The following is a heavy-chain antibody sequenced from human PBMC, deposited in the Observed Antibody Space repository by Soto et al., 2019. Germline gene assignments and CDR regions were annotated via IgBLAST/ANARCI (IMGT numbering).Heavy chain of an antibody. V-gene: IGHV3-30*18. Sequence: QVQLVESGGGVVQPGRSLRLSCAASGFTFSSYGMHWVRQAPGKGLEWVAVISYDGSNKYYADSVKGRFTISRDKSKNTLYLQMNSLRAEDTAVYYCAKDQDYYDSSGPMDVWGQGTTVTVSS. CDR3: AKDQDYYDSSGPMDV. J-gene: IGHJ6*02. CDR1: GFTFSSYG. D-gene: IGHD3-22*01. CDR2: ISYDGSNK.